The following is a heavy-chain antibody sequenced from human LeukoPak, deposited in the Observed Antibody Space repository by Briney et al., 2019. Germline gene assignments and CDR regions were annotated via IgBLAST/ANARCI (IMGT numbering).Heavy chain of an antibody. CDR1: GDSISGRYW. V-gene: IGHV4-4*02. J-gene: IGHJ5*02. CDR2: IFQSGTT. CDR3: ARVPSWELVGPHWFDP. D-gene: IGHD1-26*01. Sequence: SGTLSLTCAVSGDSISGRYWWNWLRQSPGKGLEWIGEIFQSGTTDYNPSLKSRVTISVDKSKNQFSLILTSVTAADTAVYYCARVPSWELVGPHWFDPWGQGTLVTVSS.